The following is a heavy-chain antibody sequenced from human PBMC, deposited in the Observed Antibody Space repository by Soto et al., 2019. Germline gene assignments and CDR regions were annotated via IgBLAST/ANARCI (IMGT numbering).Heavy chain of an antibody. Sequence: SETLSLTCTVSGGSINSGGYFWTWVRQHPGKGLEWIGYMYNSGTTYYTSSLKSRVNISGDTSKNQFSLRLSSVTAADTAVYYCARAKGRSFDHRGQGTLVTVSS. V-gene: IGHV4-31*03. D-gene: IGHD3-10*01. CDR3: ARAKGRSFDH. CDR2: MYNSGTT. CDR1: GGSINSGGYF. J-gene: IGHJ4*02.